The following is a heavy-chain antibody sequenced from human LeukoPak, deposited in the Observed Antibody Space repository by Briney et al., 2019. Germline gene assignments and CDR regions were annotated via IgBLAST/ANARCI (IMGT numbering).Heavy chain of an antibody. J-gene: IGHJ6*03. D-gene: IGHD6-6*01. V-gene: IGHV4-34*01. CDR1: GGSFSGYY. Sequence: SETLSLTCAVYGGSFSGYYWSWIRQPPGKGLEWIGEINHSGSTNYNPSLKSRVTISVDTSKNQFSLKLSSVTAADTAVYYCARGIAARLSGYYCYYMDVWGKGTTVTVSS. CDR3: ARGIAARLSGYYCYYMDV. CDR2: INHSGST.